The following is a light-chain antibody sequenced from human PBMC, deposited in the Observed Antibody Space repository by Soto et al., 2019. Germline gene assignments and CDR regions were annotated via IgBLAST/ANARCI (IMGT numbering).Light chain of an antibody. Sequence: DIQVTQSPSFLSPSIGESVTITCRASQSIGTWLAWYQQKPGKGPKVLIYDVSTLKSGVPSRFSGSASATEFTLSISSLQPDDFATYYCQQYKSYWTFGQGTKVDI. V-gene: IGKV1-5*01. J-gene: IGKJ1*01. CDR2: DVS. CDR3: QQYKSYWT. CDR1: QSIGTW.